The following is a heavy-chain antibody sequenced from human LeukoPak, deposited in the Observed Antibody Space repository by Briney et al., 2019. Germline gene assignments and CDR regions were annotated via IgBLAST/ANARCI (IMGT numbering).Heavy chain of an antibody. V-gene: IGHV7-4-1*02. CDR2: INTNTGNP. D-gene: IGHD1-26*01. CDR3: ARGNSGSYPDDFDY. J-gene: IGHJ4*02. Sequence: GASVNVSCKASGGIFSNYAINWVRQAPGQGLEWMGWINTNTGNPTYAQGFTGRFVFSLDTSVSTAYLQISSLKAEDTAVYYCARGNSGSYPDDFDYWGQGTLVTVSS. CDR1: GGIFSNYA.